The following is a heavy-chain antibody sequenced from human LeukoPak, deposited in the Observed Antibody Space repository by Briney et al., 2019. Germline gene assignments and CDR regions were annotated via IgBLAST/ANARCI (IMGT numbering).Heavy chain of an antibody. Sequence: GGSLRLSCATSGFTFSSYEVTWVRQAPGKGLEWVSYISATGNTIYYADSVKGRFTISRDNAKNSLYLQMNSLRAEDTAVYYCARDSSGNFIPDYFDYWGQGTLVTVSS. CDR1: GFTFSSYE. CDR2: ISATGNTI. D-gene: IGHD3-10*01. J-gene: IGHJ4*02. V-gene: IGHV3-48*03. CDR3: ARDSSGNFIPDYFDY.